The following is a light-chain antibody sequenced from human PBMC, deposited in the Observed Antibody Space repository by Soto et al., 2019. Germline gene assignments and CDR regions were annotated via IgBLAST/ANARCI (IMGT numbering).Light chain of an antibody. Sequence: EIVLTQSPGTLSLSPGEGTTLSCRASQSISSSYLAWYQQKPGQAPRLLIYGVSTRATGIPDRFSGSGSGTDFTLTISRLEPEDFAVYYCQQYGSSPRTFGQGTQLEIK. V-gene: IGKV3-20*01. CDR3: QQYGSSPRT. CDR1: QSISSSY. J-gene: IGKJ2*01. CDR2: GVS.